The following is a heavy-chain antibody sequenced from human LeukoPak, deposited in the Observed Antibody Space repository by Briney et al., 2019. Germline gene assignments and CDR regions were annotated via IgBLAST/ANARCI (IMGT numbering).Heavy chain of an antibody. CDR3: AKGYSGDY. V-gene: IGHV3-7*03. CDR1: GFTFSTYW. D-gene: IGHD5-18*01. CDR2: INQDGSDK. Sequence: QTGGSLRLSCATSGFTFSTYWMSWVRQAPGKGLEWVANINQDGSDKYYVDSVKGRFTISRDNAKKSLYLQMNSLRAEDTAVYYCAKGYSGDYWGQGTLVTVSS. J-gene: IGHJ4*02.